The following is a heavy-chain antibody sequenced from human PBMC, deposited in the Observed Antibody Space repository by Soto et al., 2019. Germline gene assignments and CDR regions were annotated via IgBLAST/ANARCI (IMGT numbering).Heavy chain of an antibody. V-gene: IGHV3-30*02. Sequence: PGGSLRLSCAASGFTFSSYGMHWVRQAPGKGLEWVAVIWYDGSNKYYADSVKGRFTISRDNSKNTLYLQMNSLRAEDTAVYYCAKVFTMVRGVIIKDYYYYYGMDVWGQGTTVTVSS. CDR2: IWYDGSNK. CDR3: AKVFTMVRGVIIKDYYYYYGMDV. J-gene: IGHJ6*02. D-gene: IGHD3-10*01. CDR1: GFTFSSYG.